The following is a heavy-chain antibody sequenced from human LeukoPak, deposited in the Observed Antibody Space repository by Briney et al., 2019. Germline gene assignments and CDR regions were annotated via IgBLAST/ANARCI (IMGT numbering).Heavy chain of an antibody. Sequence: GASVKVSCKASGGTFSSYAISWVRQAPGQGLEWMGGIIPIFDTPIYTQKFKARVTITADESTSTAYMELSSLRSEDTAVYYCARDPLAVAGKGGDYWGQGTLVTVSS. V-gene: IGHV1-69*13. CDR2: IIPIFDTP. CDR3: ARDPLAVAGKGGDY. J-gene: IGHJ4*02. CDR1: GGTFSSYA. D-gene: IGHD6-19*01.